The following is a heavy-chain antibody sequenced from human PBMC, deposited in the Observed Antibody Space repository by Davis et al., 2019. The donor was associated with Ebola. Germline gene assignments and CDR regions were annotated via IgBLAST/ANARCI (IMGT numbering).Heavy chain of an antibody. J-gene: IGHJ4*02. CDR3: ARVFKYQLLRFDY. V-gene: IGHV4-31*03. CDR2: IYYSGST. CDR1: GGSISSGGYY. Sequence: SETLSLTCTVSGGSISSGGYYWSWIRQHPGKGLEWIGYIYYSGSTYYNPSLKSRVTISVDTSKNQFSLKLSSVTAADTAVYYCARVFKYQLLRFDYWGQGTLVTVSS. D-gene: IGHD2-2*01.